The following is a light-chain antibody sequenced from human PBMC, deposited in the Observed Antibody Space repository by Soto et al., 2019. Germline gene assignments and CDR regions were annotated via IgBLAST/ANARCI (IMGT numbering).Light chain of an antibody. CDR1: SSNIGAGYD. J-gene: IGLJ3*02. CDR3: QSSDSSLSGSV. V-gene: IGLV1-40*01. CDR2: GNS. Sequence: QPVLTQPPSVSGAPGQRVTISCTGSSSNIGAGYDVHWYQQLPGTAPKLLIYGNSNRPSGVPDRFSGSKSGTSASLAITGRQAEDEADYYCQSSDSSLSGSVFGGGTKVTVL.